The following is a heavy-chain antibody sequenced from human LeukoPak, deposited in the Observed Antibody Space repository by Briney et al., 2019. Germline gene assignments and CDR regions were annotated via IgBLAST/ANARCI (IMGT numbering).Heavy chain of an antibody. V-gene: IGHV3-21*01. D-gene: IGHD6-6*01. CDR1: GFTFSSYS. CDR2: ISSSSSYI. J-gene: IGHJ5*02. CDR3: ARGEGAARPDWFDP. Sequence: GGSLRLSCAASGFTFSSYSMNWVRQAPGKGLEWVSSISSSSSYIYYADSVKGRFTISRDNAKNSLYLQMNSLRAEDTAVYYCARGEGAARPDWFDPWGQGTPVTVSS.